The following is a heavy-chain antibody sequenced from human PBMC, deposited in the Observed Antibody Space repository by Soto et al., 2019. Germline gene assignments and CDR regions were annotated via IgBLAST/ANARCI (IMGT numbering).Heavy chain of an antibody. J-gene: IGHJ6*02. CDR2: IYYSGST. CDR3: ARHHRRDDYGDYEDYYYGMDV. V-gene: IGHV4-39*01. D-gene: IGHD4-17*01. Sequence: QLQLQESGPGLVKPSETLSLTCTVSGGSISSSSYYWGWIRQPPGKGLEWIGSIYYSGSTYYNPSLKRRVTISVDTSKNQFSLKLSSVTAADTAVYYCARHHRRDDYGDYEDYYYGMDVWGQGTTVTVSS. CDR1: GGSISSSSYY.